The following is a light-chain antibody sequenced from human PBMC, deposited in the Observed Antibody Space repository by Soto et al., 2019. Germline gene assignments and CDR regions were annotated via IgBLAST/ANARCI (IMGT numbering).Light chain of an antibody. Sequence: EIVLTQSPATLSLSPGDRATLSCRASKSVGKYLAWYQQKPGQLPRLLIYDVSNRATGIPARFSGTGSGTDFTLTISSLEPEDFAVYYCQQRSNWPLTFGGGTKVDIK. J-gene: IGKJ4*01. CDR3: QQRSNWPLT. V-gene: IGKV3-11*01. CDR1: KSVGKY. CDR2: DVS.